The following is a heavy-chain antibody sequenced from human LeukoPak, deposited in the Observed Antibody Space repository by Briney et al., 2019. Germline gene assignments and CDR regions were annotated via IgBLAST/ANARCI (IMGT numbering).Heavy chain of an antibody. D-gene: IGHD6-19*01. Sequence: PSETLSLTCTVSGGSISSYYWSWIRQPPGKGLEWIGYIYYSGSTNYNPSLKSRVTLSVDTSKNQFSLKLSSVTAADTAVYYCARDLGSGPDYWGQGTLVTVSS. CDR1: GGSISSYY. CDR2: IYYSGST. CDR3: ARDLGSGPDY. V-gene: IGHV4-59*01. J-gene: IGHJ4*02.